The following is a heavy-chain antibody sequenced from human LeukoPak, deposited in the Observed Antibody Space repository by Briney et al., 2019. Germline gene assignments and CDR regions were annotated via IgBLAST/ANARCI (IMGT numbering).Heavy chain of an antibody. J-gene: IGHJ5*02. CDR1: GFTFSSYA. CDR2: ISYDGSNK. CDR3: ARGPDYGDYEENWFDP. V-gene: IGHV3-30*04. Sequence: GGSLRLSCAASGFTFSSYAMHWVRQAPGKGLEWVAVISYDGSNKYYADSVKGRFTISRDNSKNTLYLQMNSLRSEDTAVYYCARGPDYGDYEENWFDPWGQGTLVTVSS. D-gene: IGHD4-17*01.